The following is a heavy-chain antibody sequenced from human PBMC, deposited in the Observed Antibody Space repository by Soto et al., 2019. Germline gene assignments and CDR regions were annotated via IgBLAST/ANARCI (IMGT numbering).Heavy chain of an antibody. D-gene: IGHD3-10*02. CDR1: GFTFSNYA. V-gene: IGHV3-23*01. J-gene: IGHJ3*01. CDR3: AKHPVRVSTT. CDR2: VSGSGDST. Sequence: GGSLRLSCAASGFTFSNYAMSWVRQAPGKGLEWVSGVSGSGDSTYYADSVKGRFTISRDNSKNTLYLHMNSLRAEDTAVYYCAKHPVRVSTTWGQGTMVTVSS.